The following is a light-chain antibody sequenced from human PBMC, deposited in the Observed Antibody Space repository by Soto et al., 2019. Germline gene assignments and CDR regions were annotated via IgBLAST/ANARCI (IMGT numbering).Light chain of an antibody. CDR3: QQYNTYSSLT. J-gene: IGKJ4*01. V-gene: IGKV1-5*01. CDR2: DAS. CDR1: ESISSW. Sequence: DIQMTRSPSTLYTSVGDRVTITCRASESISSWLAWYQQKLGRAPRLLIYDASSLESGVPSRFSGSGYGTEFTLTISSLQPDDFATYYCQQYNTYSSLTFGGGTKVDSK.